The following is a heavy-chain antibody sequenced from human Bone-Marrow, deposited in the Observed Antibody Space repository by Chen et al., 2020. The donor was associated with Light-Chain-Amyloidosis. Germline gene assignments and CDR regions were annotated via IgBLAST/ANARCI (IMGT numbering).Heavy chain of an antibody. CDR2: SSGSGGSR. CDR3: AKDISYDDILPGYPADAFDI. D-gene: IGHD3-9*01. Sequence: EVQLVESGGGLLQRGGSLRLSCAASGFAFSSYAMRWVRQAPGKGLAWVSTSSGSGGSRYYGDSVKGRLTISRDNSKNALFLQMNSLRAEDTAVYYCAKDISYDDILPGYPADAFDIWGQGTMVTVSS. V-gene: IGHV3-23*04. CDR1: GFAFSSYA. J-gene: IGHJ3*02.